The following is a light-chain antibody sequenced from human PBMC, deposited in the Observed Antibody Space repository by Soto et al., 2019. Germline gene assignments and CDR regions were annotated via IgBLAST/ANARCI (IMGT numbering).Light chain of an antibody. CDR2: DAS. CDR1: QDISNY. Sequence: DIQMTQSPSSLSASVGDRVTITCQASQDISNYLNWYQQKPGKAPKLLIYDASNLETGVPSRFSGSGSGTDFTFTISSLQPEDIATYYCQRTYNAPFTFGPGTKVSIK. CDR3: QRTYNAPFT. V-gene: IGKV1-33*01. J-gene: IGKJ3*01.